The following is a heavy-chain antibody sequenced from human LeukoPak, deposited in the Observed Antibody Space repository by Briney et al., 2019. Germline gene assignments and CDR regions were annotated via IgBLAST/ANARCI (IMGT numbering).Heavy chain of an antibody. CDR3: AREYSPYNFDY. J-gene: IGHJ4*02. V-gene: IGHV1-69*04. CDR2: IITILGIA. Sequence: SVKVSCRASAGTFCSYTISCLWQAIRQGLEWMGRIITILGIANNAQKFQGRVTITANKSTSTASRELSSLRSEDTAVYYCAREYSPYNFDYWGQGTLVTVSS. CDR1: AGTFCSYT. D-gene: IGHD6-13*01.